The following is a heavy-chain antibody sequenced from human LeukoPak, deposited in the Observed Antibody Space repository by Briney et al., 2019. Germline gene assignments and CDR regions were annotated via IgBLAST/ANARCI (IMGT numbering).Heavy chain of an antibody. D-gene: IGHD2-2*02. V-gene: IGHV3-9*01. CDR2: ISWNSGNI. CDR3: AKPGCSFTNCYINY. Sequence: GGSLRLSCAASGFTFGDYAMHWVRQAPGRGLEWVSSISWNSGNIVYADSVKGRFTISRDNAKNSLHLQMNSLRPEDTALYYCAKPGCSFTNCYINYWGQGTLVTVSS. J-gene: IGHJ4*02. CDR1: GFTFGDYA.